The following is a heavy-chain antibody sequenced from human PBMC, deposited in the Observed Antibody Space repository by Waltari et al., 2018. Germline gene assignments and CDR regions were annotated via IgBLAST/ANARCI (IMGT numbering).Heavy chain of an antibody. V-gene: IGHV1-69*01. J-gene: IGHJ5*02. CDR2: IIPIFGTA. Sequence: QVQLVQSGAEVKKPGSSVKVSCKASGGTFSSYAIRWVRQAPGQGLEWMGGIIPIFGTANYAQKFQGRVTITADESTSTAYMELSSLRSEDTAVYYGARVIGEAYYDFWSGYPRGWFDPWGQGTLVTVSS. CDR3: ARVIGEAYYDFWSGYPRGWFDP. CDR1: GGTFSSYA. D-gene: IGHD3-3*01.